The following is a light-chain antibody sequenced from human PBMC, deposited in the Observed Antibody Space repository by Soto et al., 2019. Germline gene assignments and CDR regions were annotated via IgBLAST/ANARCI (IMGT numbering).Light chain of an antibody. Sequence: EIVMTQSPATLSVSPGERATLSCRASQSVSSNLACYQQKPGQAPRLLIYGASTRATCIPARFSGSGSGTEFTLTISSLQSEDFEVYYCQQYNNGLTFGGGTKVEIK. CDR1: QSVSSN. CDR2: GAS. J-gene: IGKJ4*01. V-gene: IGKV3-15*01. CDR3: QQYNNGLT.